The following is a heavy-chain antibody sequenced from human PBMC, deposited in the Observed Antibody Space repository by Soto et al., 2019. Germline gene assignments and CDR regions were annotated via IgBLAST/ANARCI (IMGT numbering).Heavy chain of an antibody. J-gene: IGHJ4*02. CDR3: SRVGPSAKSPDY. CDR1: EFSFSDQY. V-gene: IGHV3-72*01. Sequence: GGSLRLSCTVSAVSEFSFSDQYMDRVRQAPGKGLEWVGRSRNRVNNFSTAYAASVQGRFTISRDESKNTVYLQMHSLKTDDTAVYYCSRVGPSAKSPDYWGQGTLVTVSS. CDR2: SRNRVNNFST. D-gene: IGHD2-15*01.